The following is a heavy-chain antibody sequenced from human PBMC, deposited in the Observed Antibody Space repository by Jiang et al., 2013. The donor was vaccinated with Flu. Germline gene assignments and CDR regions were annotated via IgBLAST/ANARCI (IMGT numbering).Heavy chain of an antibody. Sequence: GAEVKKPGESLRISCKGSGYSFTSYWISWVRQMPGKGLEWMGRIDPSDSYANYSPSFQGHVTISADKSISTAYLQWSSLKASDTAMYYCARHPVATITEPDYWGQGTLVTVSS. CDR1: GYSFTSYW. V-gene: IGHV5-10-1*01. CDR3: ARHPVATITEPDY. CDR2: IDPSDSYA. D-gene: IGHD5-12*01. J-gene: IGHJ4*02.